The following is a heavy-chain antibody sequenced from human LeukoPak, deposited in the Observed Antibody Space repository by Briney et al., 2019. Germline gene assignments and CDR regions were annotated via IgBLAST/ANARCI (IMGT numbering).Heavy chain of an antibody. J-gene: IGHJ5*02. CDR3: ARRFKNCSSTSCYYWFDP. V-gene: IGHV5-51*01. Sequence: GESLKISCKGSGYSFTSYWIGWVRQLPGKGLEWMGIIYPGDSDTRYSPSFQGQVTISADKSISTAYLQWSSLKASDTAMYYCARRFKNCSSTSCYYWFDPWGHGTLVTVSS. CDR1: GYSFTSYW. D-gene: IGHD2-2*01. CDR2: IYPGDSDT.